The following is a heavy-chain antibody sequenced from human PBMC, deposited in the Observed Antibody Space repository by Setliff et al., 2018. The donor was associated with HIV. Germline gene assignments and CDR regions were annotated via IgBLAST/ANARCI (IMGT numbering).Heavy chain of an antibody. Sequence: SETLSLTCTVSGGSISTDYWTWVRQSAGKGLEWIGRIQTSEGTKYNPSLNSRVTVSIDTPKNQFSLKLSSVTAADTAVYYCTRARGIIIPYHYYMDVWGKGTTVTVSS. D-gene: IGHD3-10*01. V-gene: IGHV4-4*07. CDR3: TRARGIIIPYHYYMDV. CDR1: GGSISTDY. CDR2: IQTSEGT. J-gene: IGHJ6*03.